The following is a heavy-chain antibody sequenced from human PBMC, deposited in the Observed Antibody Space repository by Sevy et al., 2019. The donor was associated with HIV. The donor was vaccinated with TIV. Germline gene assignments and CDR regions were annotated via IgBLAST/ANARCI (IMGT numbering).Heavy chain of an antibody. J-gene: IGHJ4*02. CDR2: ISWDGGST. D-gene: IGHD3-16*01. Sequence: GGSLRLSCAASGFTFDDHTMHWVRQPPGKGLEWVSLISWDGGSTYYADSVKGRFTISRDNSKNSLFLQMNSLGAEDTAVYYWAKDLASGGGGAYYFDYWGQGTLVTVSS. V-gene: IGHV3-43*01. CDR3: AKDLASGGGGAYYFDY. CDR1: GFTFDDHT.